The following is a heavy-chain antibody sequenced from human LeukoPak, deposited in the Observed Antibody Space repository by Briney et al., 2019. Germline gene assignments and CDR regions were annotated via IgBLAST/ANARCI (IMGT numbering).Heavy chain of an antibody. V-gene: IGHV3-23*01. CDR3: AKRGVVIRVILVGFHKEAYYFES. CDR1: GITLSNYG. Sequence: PGGSLRLSCAVSGITLSNYGVSRVRRAPGKGLEWVAGISDSGGSTNYADSVKGRFTISRDNPKNTLYLQMNSLRAEDTAVYFCAKRGVVIRVILVGFHKEAYYFESWGQGALVTVSS. D-gene: IGHD3/OR15-3a*01. CDR2: ISDSGGST. J-gene: IGHJ4*02.